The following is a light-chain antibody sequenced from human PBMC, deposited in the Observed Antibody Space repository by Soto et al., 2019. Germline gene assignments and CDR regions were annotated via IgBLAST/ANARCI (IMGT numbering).Light chain of an antibody. CDR3: SSYTSSSTYV. J-gene: IGLJ1*01. CDR2: DVS. CDR1: STDIGRYNY. Sequence: QSVLTQPASVSGSPGQSITISCTGTSTDIGRYNYVSWYQQHPGKAPKLMIYDVSNRPSGVSNRFSGSKSGNTASLTISGLQAEDEADYYCSSYTSSSTYVFGPGTKVTVL. V-gene: IGLV2-14*01.